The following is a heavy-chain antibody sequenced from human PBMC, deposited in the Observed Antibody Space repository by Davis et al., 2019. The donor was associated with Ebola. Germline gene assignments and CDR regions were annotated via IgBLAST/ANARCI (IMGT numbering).Heavy chain of an antibody. J-gene: IGHJ4*02. D-gene: IGHD1-26*01. V-gene: IGHV1-18*04. CDR3: ARDGRPYYSGKYPGNCDY. CDR2: ISVYNGNT. Sequence: ASVKVSCKASGYTFTSYGISWVRQAPGQGLEWMGWISVYNGNTNYAQKLQGRVTMTTDTSTSTAYMELRSLRANDTAVYFCARDGRPYYSGKYPGNCDYWGQGTLVTVSS. CDR1: GYTFTSYG.